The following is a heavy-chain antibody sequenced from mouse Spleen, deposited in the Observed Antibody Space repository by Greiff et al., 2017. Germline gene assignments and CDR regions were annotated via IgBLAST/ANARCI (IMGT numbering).Heavy chain of an antibody. V-gene: IGHV1-59*01. CDR1: GYTFTSYW. CDR3: ARRTYYDYGHWYCDV. Sequence: QVQLQQPGAELVRPGTSVKLSCKASGYTFTSYWMHWVKQRPGQGLEWIGVIDPSDSYTNYNQKFKGKATLTVDTSPSTAYMQLSSLTSEDSAVYYCARRTYYDYGHWYCDVWGTGTTVTVSS. D-gene: IGHD2-4*01. CDR2: IDPSDSYT. J-gene: IGHJ1*03.